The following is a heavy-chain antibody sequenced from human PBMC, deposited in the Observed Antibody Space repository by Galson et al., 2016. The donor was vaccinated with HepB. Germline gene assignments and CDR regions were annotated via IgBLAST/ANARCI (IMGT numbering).Heavy chain of an antibody. CDR3: ARANALMVVDRRFRRPDDPLDI. Sequence: SETLSLTCTVSGGSISSYYWSWIRQSPGTGLEWIGHIFYSGSTNYNPSLKSRVIMSVDLSKNQFSLGLSSVTAADTAVYYGARANALMVVDRRFRRPDDPLDIWGQGTMVTVSS. CDR2: IFYSGST. D-gene: IGHD2-21*01. CDR1: GGSISSYY. J-gene: IGHJ3*02. V-gene: IGHV4-59*01.